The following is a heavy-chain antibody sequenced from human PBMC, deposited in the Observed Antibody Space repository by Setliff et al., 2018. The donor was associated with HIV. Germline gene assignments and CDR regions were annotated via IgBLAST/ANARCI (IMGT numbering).Heavy chain of an antibody. D-gene: IGHD3-3*01. CDR3: AKVITVFGVVIMENWFDP. CDR1: GGSTSSGCYY. Sequence: SETLSLTCAVSGGSTSSGCYYWSWIRQPPGKGLEWIGYIYNSGSTNYNPSLKSRVTISVDTSKNQISLKLTSVTAADTAVYYCAKVITVFGVVIMENWFDPWGQGTLVTVSS. J-gene: IGHJ5*02. V-gene: IGHV4-61*01. CDR2: IYNSGST.